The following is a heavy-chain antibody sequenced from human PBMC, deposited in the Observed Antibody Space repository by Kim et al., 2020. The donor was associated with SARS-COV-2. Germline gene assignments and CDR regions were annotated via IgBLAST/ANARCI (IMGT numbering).Heavy chain of an antibody. J-gene: IGHJ4*02. CDR2: ISGDGSEA. Sequence: GGSLRLSCEVPGITIDDHSMHWVRQVPGKGLEWVSLISGDGSEAYYVDSVKGRFTISRDNSKNSVYLQMNSLRIEDTALYYCSKDSDMSRFDYWGQGTLVTVSS. V-gene: IGHV3-43*02. D-gene: IGHD3-9*01. CDR1: GITIDDHS. CDR3: SKDSDMSRFDY.